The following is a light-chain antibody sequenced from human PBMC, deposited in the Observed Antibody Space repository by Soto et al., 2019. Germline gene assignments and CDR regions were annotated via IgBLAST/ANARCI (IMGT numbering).Light chain of an antibody. CDR3: QQYNDWPPLT. V-gene: IGKV3-15*01. CDR2: GAS. CDR1: QSVGTK. Sequence: EIVMTQSPATLSVSPGERATLSCRASQSVGTKLAWYQQKPGQAPRLLIYGASTRATGIPARFSGSGSGTEFTLTISSLQSEDFAVYYWQQYNDWPPLTFGGGTKVEIK. J-gene: IGKJ4*01.